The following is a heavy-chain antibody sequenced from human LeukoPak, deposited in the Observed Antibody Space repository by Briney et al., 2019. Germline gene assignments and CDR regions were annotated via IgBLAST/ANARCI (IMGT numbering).Heavy chain of an antibody. V-gene: IGHV3-30*04. CDR3: ARDKLRGSAGNYHYMDV. CDR1: GFTFSSYA. D-gene: IGHD1-26*01. CDR2: IYYDGSNK. J-gene: IGHJ6*03. Sequence: PGRSLRLSCAASGFTFSSYAMHWVRQAPGKGLEWVAVIYYDGSNKYYADSMKARLTISRDNSMNTVYLQMNSLSADDTAVYDCARDKLRGSAGNYHYMDVWGKGTTVTVSS.